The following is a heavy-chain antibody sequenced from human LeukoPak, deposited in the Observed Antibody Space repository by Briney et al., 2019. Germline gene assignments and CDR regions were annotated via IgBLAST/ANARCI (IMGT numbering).Heavy chain of an antibody. V-gene: IGHV3-74*01. D-gene: IGHD6-19*01. J-gene: IGHJ4*02. CDR1: GFTFSSYW. CDR3: AKDTRSGWYGLFDN. CDR2: INSDESST. Sequence: GGSLRLSCAASGFTFSSYWMHWVRQAPGKGLVWVSRINSDESSTSYADSVKGRFTISRDSSKDTLYLQMNSLRAEDTAVYYCAKDTRSGWYGLFDNWGQGTLVTVSS.